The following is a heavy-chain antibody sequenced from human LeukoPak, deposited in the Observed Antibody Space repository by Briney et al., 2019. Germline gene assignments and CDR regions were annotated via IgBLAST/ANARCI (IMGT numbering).Heavy chain of an antibody. CDR3: ARRAGAYSHPYDY. D-gene: IGHD4/OR15-4a*01. CDR2: IYSGTI. V-gene: IGHV3-23*05. Sequence: GGSLRLSCAASGFTFSSYAMSWVRQAPGKGLEWVSFIYSGTIHYSDSVKGRFTISRDNSKNTLYLQMNSLRAEDTAVYYCARRAGAYSHPYDYWGQGTLVTVSS. CDR1: GFTFSSYA. J-gene: IGHJ4*02.